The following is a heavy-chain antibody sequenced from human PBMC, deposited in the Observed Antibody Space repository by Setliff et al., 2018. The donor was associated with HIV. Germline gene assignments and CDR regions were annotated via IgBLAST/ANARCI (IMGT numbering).Heavy chain of an antibody. J-gene: IGHJ4*02. CDR1: GGSISSVSYF. CDR3: ARDPYCPNTCYEDFTFDS. V-gene: IGHV4-61*02. Sequence: SETLSLTCTVSGGSISSVSYFWNWIRQPAGKGLEWIGRIYSSGITNYNPSLKSRLTISLDTSKNQFSLQVTSVTAADTAVYYCARDPYCPNTCYEDFTFDSWGQGTLVTVSS. D-gene: IGHD2-8*01. CDR2: IYSSGIT.